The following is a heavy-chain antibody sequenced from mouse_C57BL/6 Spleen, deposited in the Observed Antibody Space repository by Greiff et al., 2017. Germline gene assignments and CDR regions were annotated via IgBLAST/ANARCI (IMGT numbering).Heavy chain of an antibody. Sequence: VQLQQSGAELVRPGTSVKMSCKASGYTFTNYWMGWVKQRPGHGLEWIGGIHPGGGYTNYNEKFKGKATLTAEKSSSTAYMQVSSLTSEDYAIYYYARSSDSSGYGYFDVWGTGTTVTVSS. D-gene: IGHD3-2*02. CDR2: IHPGGGYT. V-gene: IGHV1-63*01. CDR3: ARSSDSSGYGYFDV. CDR1: GYTFTNYW. J-gene: IGHJ1*03.